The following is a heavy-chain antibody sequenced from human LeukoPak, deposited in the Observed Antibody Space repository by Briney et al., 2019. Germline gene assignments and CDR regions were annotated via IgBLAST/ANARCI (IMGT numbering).Heavy chain of an antibody. CDR1: GGSISSYY. J-gene: IGHJ4*02. Sequence: SETLSLTCTVSGGSISSYYWSWIRQPPGKGLEWIGYIYDSGSTNYNPSLKSRVTISVDTSKKQFSLKLSSVTVADTAVYYCARLAYSSGWYFHFDYWGQGTLVTVSS. CDR2: IYDSGST. D-gene: IGHD6-19*01. V-gene: IGHV4-59*08. CDR3: ARLAYSSGWYFHFDY.